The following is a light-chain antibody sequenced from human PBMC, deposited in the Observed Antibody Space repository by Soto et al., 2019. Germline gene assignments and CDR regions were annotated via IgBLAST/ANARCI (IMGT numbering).Light chain of an antibody. CDR2: DAY. CDR1: QSFRGL. Sequence: IVLTQSPATLSLSPGERATLSCRASQSFRGLLAWYQQKPGQAPRLLIYDAYNRATGIPPRFSGSGSGTDFTLTISSLEPEDSAVYYCQQRHMWPITFGQGTKVDIK. V-gene: IGKV3-11*01. CDR3: QQRHMWPIT. J-gene: IGKJ1*01.